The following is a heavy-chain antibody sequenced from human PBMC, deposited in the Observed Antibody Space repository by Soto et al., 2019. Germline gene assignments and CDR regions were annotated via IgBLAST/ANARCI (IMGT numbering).Heavy chain of an antibody. J-gene: IGHJ6*02. Sequence: SVKVSFKASGGTFSSYAISWVRQAPGQGLEWMGGIIPIFGTANYAQKFQGRVTITADESTSTAYMELSSLRSEDTAVYYCVRVPRSYGSRTRIYYYGMDVWGQGTTVTVSS. D-gene: IGHD3-10*01. CDR2: IIPIFGTA. CDR1: GGTFSSYA. CDR3: VRVPRSYGSRTRIYYYGMDV. V-gene: IGHV1-69*13.